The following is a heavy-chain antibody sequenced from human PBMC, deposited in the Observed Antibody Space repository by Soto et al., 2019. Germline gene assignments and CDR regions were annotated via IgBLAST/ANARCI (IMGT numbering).Heavy chain of an antibody. J-gene: IGHJ4*02. Sequence: SETLSLTCAVTGRSLNGNYWAWIRQTPGRGLEWIGEINPSGTTNYNPSLKSRVAISVDTSKDQFSLNLRSLTASDTGAYYCARERDSLLAASYYFDSWGQGTVVTVSS. V-gene: IGHV4-34*01. D-gene: IGHD6-19*01. CDR1: GRSLNGNY. CDR3: ARERDSLLAASYYFDS. CDR2: INPSGTT.